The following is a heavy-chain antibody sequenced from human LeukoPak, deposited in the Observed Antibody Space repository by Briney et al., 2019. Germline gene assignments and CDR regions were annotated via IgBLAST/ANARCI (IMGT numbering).Heavy chain of an antibody. CDR1: GYTFTSYY. V-gene: IGHV1-46*01. Sequence: ASVKVSCKASGYTFTSYYMNWVRQAPGQGLEWMGIINPNGGSTSYAQEFQGRVTMARATSTSTVYMELSSLRSEDTAVYYCARAANMFGDEFDYWGQGTLVTVSS. CDR2: INPNGGST. D-gene: IGHD3-10*02. CDR3: ARAANMFGDEFDY. J-gene: IGHJ4*02.